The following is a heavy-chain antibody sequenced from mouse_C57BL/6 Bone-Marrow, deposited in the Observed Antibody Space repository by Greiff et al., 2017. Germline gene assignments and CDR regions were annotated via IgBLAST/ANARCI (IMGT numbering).Heavy chain of an antibody. D-gene: IGHD1-1*01. Sequence: EVQLQQSGPELVKPGDSVKISCKASGYSFTGYFMNWVMQSHGKSLEWIGRINPYNGDTFYNQKFKGKATLTVDKSSSTAHMELRSLTSEDSAVYYCARWYGSSRWYFDVWGTGTTVTVSS. CDR3: ARWYGSSRWYFDV. CDR2: INPYNGDT. V-gene: IGHV1-20*01. J-gene: IGHJ1*03. CDR1: GYSFTGYF.